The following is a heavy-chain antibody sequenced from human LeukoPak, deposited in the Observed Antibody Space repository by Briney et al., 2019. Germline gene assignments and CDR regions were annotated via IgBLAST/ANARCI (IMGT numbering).Heavy chain of an antibody. CDR2: INRDGSTK. V-gene: IGHV3-7*01. Sequence: GGSLRLSCAASGFTFSNSWMAWVRQAPGKGPQWVANINRDGSTKHYADSLKGRFTISRDNPKNSLYLQMNNLRADDTAVYYCTRDTEGSLDYWGQGILVTVAS. J-gene: IGHJ4*02. CDR1: GFTFSNSW. D-gene: IGHD1-26*01. CDR3: TRDTEGSLDY.